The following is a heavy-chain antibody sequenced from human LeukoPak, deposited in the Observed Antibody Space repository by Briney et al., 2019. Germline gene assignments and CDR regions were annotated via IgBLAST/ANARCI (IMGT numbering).Heavy chain of an antibody. J-gene: IGHJ4*02. V-gene: IGHV6-1*01. D-gene: IGHD5-12*01. CDR3: ARDKGGSGYDHLDS. Sequence: SQTLSLTCAISGDSVSTNSAAWNWIRQSPSSGIEWLGRTYYRSKWYNDYAVSVKSRITINPDTSKNQFSLQLNSVTPEDTAVYYCARDKGGSGYDHLDSWGQGTLVTVSS. CDR1: GDSVSTNSAA. CDR2: TYYRSKWYN.